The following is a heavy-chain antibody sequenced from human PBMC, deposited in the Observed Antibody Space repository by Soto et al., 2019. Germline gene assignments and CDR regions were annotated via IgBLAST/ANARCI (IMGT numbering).Heavy chain of an antibody. J-gene: IGHJ5*02. V-gene: IGHV4-39*01. Sequence: SETLSLTCTVSGVSISTGGYYWNWIRQPPGKGLEWIGSIYYSGSTYYNPSLKSRVTISVDTSKNQFSLKLSSVTAADTAVYYCATQEVGGSYVYTFDPWGQGTLVTV. CDR2: IYYSGST. CDR3: ATQEVGGSYVYTFDP. D-gene: IGHD1-26*01. CDR1: GVSISTGGYY.